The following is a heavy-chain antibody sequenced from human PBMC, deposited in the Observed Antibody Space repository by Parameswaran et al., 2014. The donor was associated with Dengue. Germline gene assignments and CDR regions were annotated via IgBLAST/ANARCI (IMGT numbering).Heavy chain of an antibody. V-gene: IGHV4-39*01. CDR3: ASLLFWSGYHYYYYYYGMDV. CDR2: IYYSGST. J-gene: IGHJ6*02. D-gene: IGHD3-3*01. Sequence: VRQMPGKGLEWIGSIYYSGSTYYNPSLKSRVTISVDTSKNQFSLKLSSVTAADTAVYYCASLLFWSGYHYYYYYYGMDVWGQGTTVTVSS.